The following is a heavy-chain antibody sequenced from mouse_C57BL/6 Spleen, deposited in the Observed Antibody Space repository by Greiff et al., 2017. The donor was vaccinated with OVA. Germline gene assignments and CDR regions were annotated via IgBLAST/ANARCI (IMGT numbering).Heavy chain of an antibody. CDR1: GYTFTSYW. Sequence: QVQLKQPGAELVKPGASVKMSCKASGYTFTSYWITWVKQRPGQGLEWIGDIYPGSGSTNYNEKCKSKATLTVDTSFSTAYMQLSSLASEVSAVYYCASSMDYWGQGTSVTVSS. J-gene: IGHJ4*01. CDR3: ASSMDY. CDR2: IYPGSGST. V-gene: IGHV1-55*01.